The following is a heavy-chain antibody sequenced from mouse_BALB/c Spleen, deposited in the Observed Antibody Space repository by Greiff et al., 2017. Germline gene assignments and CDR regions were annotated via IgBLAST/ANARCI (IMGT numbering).Heavy chain of an antibody. CDR3: ARFDYGLDY. V-gene: IGHV5-17*02. CDR2: ISSGSSTI. CDR1: GFTFSSFG. D-gene: IGHD2-4*01. Sequence: VQLKESGGGLVQPGGSRKLSCAASGFTFSSFGMHWVRQAPEKGLEWVAYISSGSSTIYYADTVKGRFTISRDNPKNTLFLQMTSLRSEDTAMYYCARFDYGLDYWGQGTTLTVSS. J-gene: IGHJ2*01.